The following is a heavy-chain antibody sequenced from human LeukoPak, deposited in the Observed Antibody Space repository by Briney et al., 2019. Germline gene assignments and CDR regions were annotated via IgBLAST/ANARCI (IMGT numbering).Heavy chain of an antibody. D-gene: IGHD1-26*01. Sequence: PGGSLRLSCAASGLTLSDQNMDWVRQAPGKGLEWVAVIWYDGSNKYYADSVKGRFTISRDNSKNTLYLQMNSLRAEDTAVYYCARDLYDIVGATLGAFDIWGQGTMVTVSS. CDR3: ARDLYDIVGATLGAFDI. CDR1: GLTLSDQN. CDR2: IWYDGSNK. J-gene: IGHJ3*02. V-gene: IGHV3-33*08.